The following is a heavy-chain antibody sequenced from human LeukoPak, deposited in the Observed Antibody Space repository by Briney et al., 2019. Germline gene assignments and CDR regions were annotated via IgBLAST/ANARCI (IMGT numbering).Heavy chain of an antibody. CDR1: GFTFSSYA. CDR2: ISYDGSNK. CDR3: AKDLPGDPEDSYYGMDV. J-gene: IGHJ6*02. D-gene: IGHD7-27*01. Sequence: GGSLRLSCAASGFTFSSYAMHWVRQAPGKGLEWVAVISYDGSNKYYADSVKGRFTISRDNSKNTLYLQMNSLRAEDTAVYWCAKDLPGDPEDSYYGMDVWGQGTTVTVSS. V-gene: IGHV3-30-3*01.